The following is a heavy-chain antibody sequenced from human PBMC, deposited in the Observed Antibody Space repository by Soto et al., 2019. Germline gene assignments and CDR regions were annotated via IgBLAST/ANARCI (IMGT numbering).Heavy chain of an antibody. J-gene: IGHJ3*02. CDR1: GFTFSNAW. CDR3: TTAPVDIVLMVYAIGNAFDI. Sequence: PGGSLRLSCAASGFTFSNAWMSWVRQAPGKGLEWVGRIKSKTDGGTTDYAAPVKGRFTISRDDSKNTLYLQMNSLKTEDTAVYYCTTAPVDIVLMVYAIGNAFDIWGQGTMVTVSS. CDR2: IKSKTDGGTT. V-gene: IGHV3-15*01. D-gene: IGHD2-8*01.